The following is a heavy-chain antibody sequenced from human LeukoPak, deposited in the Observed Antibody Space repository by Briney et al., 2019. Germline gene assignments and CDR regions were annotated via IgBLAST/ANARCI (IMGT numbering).Heavy chain of an antibody. D-gene: IGHD1-26*01. CDR1: GLMFRNYG. CDR3: ATDRNSGKYYDY. V-gene: IGHV3-33*01. CDR2: IYYDGSNQ. J-gene: IGHJ4*02. Sequence: PGGSLRLSCVVSGLMFRNYGMHWVRQAPGKGLEWVAVIYYDGSNQYYADSVKGRFTVSRDNAKNTLYLQMDSLRAEDTAVYYCATDRNSGKYYDYWGQGTLVTVSS.